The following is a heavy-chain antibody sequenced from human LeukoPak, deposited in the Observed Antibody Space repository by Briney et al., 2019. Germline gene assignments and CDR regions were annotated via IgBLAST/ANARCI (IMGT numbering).Heavy chain of an antibody. CDR1: GVSISRYY. D-gene: IGHD6-19*01. J-gene: IGHJ4*02. Sequence: SETLSLTCTVSGVSISRYYWSWIRQPPGKGLEWIGYMYYSGNTNYNPSLKSRVTISVDTSKNQFSLKLSSVTAADTAVYYCARDAGGWFDFWGQGTPVTVSS. CDR3: ARDAGGWFDF. V-gene: IGHV4-59*01. CDR2: MYYSGNT.